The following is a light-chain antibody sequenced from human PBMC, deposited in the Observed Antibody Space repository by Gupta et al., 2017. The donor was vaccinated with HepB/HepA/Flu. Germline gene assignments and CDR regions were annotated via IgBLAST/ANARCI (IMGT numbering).Light chain of an antibody. CDR2: GAS. Sequence: EIVMTQSPATLSVSPGERATLSCRASQSVSSNLAWYQQKPGQAPRLLIYGASTRATGIPARFSGSGSATEFTLTISSLQSEDFAVYYCQQENNWPPAFGQGTKVDIK. CDR3: QQENNWPPA. CDR1: QSVSSN. J-gene: IGKJ1*01. V-gene: IGKV3-15*01.